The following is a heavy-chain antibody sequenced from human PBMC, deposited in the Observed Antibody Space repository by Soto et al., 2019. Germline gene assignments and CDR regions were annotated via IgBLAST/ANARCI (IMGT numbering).Heavy chain of an antibody. CDR1: GGSFSGYY. V-gene: IGHV4-34*01. J-gene: IGHJ4*02. CDR3: ASSTPGSSDY. Sequence: QVQLQQWGAGLLKPSETLSLTCAVYGGSFSGYYWSWIRQPPGKGLEWIGEIKHSGSTNYNPSLKSRATIAVDTSKNQFSLELSSVTAADTAVYYCASSTPGSSDYWGQGTLVTVSS. CDR2: IKHSGST. D-gene: IGHD2-2*01.